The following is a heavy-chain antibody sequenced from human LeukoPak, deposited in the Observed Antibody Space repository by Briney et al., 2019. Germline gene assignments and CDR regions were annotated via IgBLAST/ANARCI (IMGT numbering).Heavy chain of an antibody. CDR3: ARGLGAGYSYGYLYYYYYGMDV. J-gene: IGHJ6*02. Sequence: GGSLRLSCAASGFTFSSYWMSWVRQAPGKGLEWVANIKQDGSEKYYVDSVKGRFTISRDNAKNSLYLQMNSLRAEDTAVYYCARGLGAGYSYGYLYYYYYGMDVWGQGTTVTVSS. D-gene: IGHD5-18*01. CDR1: GFTFSSYW. V-gene: IGHV3-7*01. CDR2: IKQDGSEK.